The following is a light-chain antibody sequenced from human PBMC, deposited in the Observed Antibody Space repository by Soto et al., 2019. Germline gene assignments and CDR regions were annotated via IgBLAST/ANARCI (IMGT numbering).Light chain of an antibody. V-gene: IGLV2-11*01. Sequence: QSALTQPRSVSASPGQSVTISCTGTSSDVGGYNYVSWYQQHPGKAPKLMIYDISKRPSGVPDRFSGSKSGNTASLTISGLQAEDEADYYCCSYAHMYPYVFGTGTKGTVL. CDR1: SSDVGGYNY. J-gene: IGLJ1*01. CDR3: CSYAHMYPYV. CDR2: DIS.